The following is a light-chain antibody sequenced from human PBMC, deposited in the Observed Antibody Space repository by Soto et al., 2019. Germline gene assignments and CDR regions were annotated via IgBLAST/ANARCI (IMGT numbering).Light chain of an antibody. V-gene: IGKV1-39*01. Sequence: DIQMTQSPSSLSASVGDRVTITCRASQSISNNLNWYQQKPSKAPRLLIYAASSLQSGVPSRFSGSGSGTDFTLVINSLQPEDFTTYYCQQSYRTPLTFGGGTKVEIK. J-gene: IGKJ4*01. CDR1: QSISNN. CDR3: QQSYRTPLT. CDR2: AAS.